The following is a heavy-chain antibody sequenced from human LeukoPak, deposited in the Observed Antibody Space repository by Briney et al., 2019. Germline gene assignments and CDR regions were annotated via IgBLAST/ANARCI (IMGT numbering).Heavy chain of an antibody. CDR1: GGSISTHY. CDR2: IYTSGGT. J-gene: IGHJ6*03. Sequence: SETLSLTCTVSGGSISTHYCNWVRQPAGKGLEWIGRIYTSGGTNYNPSLKSRVTMSVDTSKNQFSLKLSSVTAADTAVYYCAREVSSGWYGDYYYYMDVWGKGTTVTISS. CDR3: AREVSSGWYGDYYYYMDV. D-gene: IGHD6-19*01. V-gene: IGHV4-4*07.